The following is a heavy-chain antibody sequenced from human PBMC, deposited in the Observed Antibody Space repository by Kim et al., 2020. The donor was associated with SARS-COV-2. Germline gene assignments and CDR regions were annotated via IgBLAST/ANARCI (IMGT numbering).Heavy chain of an antibody. D-gene: IGHD3-22*01. J-gene: IGHJ4*02. V-gene: IGHV7-4-1*02. CDR1: GYIFSGYG. CDR3: ARVGYYYDNSGFYLDY. Sequence: ASVKVSCKASGYIFSGYGMSWLRQAPGQGLEWMGWINPNTGNPTYAQGFTGRFVFSLDTPVYTAYLEISSLKADDTAVYYCARVGYYYDNSGFYLDYWGQGTLVTVSP. CDR2: INPNTGNP.